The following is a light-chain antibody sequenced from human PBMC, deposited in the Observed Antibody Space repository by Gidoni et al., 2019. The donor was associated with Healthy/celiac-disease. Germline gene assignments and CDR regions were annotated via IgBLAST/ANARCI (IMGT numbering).Light chain of an antibody. CDR2: WAS. V-gene: IGKV4-1*01. CDR3: QQYYSTPWT. CDR1: QSVLYSSNNKNY. J-gene: IGKJ1*01. Sequence: DIVMTQSPYSLAVSLGERATINCKSSQSVLYSSNNKNYLAWYQQKPGQPPKLLIYWASTRESGVPDRFSGSGSGTDFTLTISSLQAEDVAVYYCQQYYSTPWTFXQXTKVEIK.